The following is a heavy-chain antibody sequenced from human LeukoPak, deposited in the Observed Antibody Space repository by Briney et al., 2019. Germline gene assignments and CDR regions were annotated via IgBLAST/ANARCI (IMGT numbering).Heavy chain of an antibody. D-gene: IGHD6-13*01. CDR3: VVPGQGSSYSMDV. CDR2: ISSDIGTI. V-gene: IGHV3-11*01. J-gene: IGHJ6*03. CDR1: GFIFSDYY. Sequence: GGSLRLSCAASGFIFSDYYMSWIRQAPGQGLEWVSYISSDIGTIYYADSVKGRFTISRDNAKNSLYLQMSSLRSEDTAVYYCVVPGQGSSYSMDVWGKGTTVTVSS.